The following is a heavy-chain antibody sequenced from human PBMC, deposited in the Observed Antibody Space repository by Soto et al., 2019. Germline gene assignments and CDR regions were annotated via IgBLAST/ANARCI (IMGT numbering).Heavy chain of an antibody. V-gene: IGHV3-53*05. Sequence: PGGCLRLSCAASGFTVSSNYMSWVRQAPGKGLEWVSVIYSGGSTFYADSVKGRFIISRDNSQNTVYLQMSSLTTADTAVYYCLVASAAYWGQGTQVTVSS. CDR1: GFTVSSNY. J-gene: IGHJ4*02. D-gene: IGHD6-13*01. CDR2: IYSGGST. CDR3: LVASAAY.